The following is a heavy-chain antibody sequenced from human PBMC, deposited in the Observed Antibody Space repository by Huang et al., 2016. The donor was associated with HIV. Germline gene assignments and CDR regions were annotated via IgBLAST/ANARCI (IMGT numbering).Heavy chain of an antibody. V-gene: IGHV4-39*01. CDR3: ASGEYGKNAYDI. CDR2: FYYGGDS. J-gene: IGHJ3*02. Sequence: QLHLQQSGPGLVRPSETLSLICTVSGGSITSSNPYWGWIRQTPGKGLEWIGNFYYGGDSYYTPSLKNRVSISIDTSKSQFSLRLSSVIATDTAVYYCASGEYGKNAYDIWGQGTVVTVSA. D-gene: IGHD2-2*01. CDR1: GGSITSSNPY.